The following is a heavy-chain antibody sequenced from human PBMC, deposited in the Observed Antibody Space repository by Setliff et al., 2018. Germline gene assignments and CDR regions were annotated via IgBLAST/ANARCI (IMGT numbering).Heavy chain of an antibody. CDR3: ARDYYDSSGYYDYFDY. J-gene: IGHJ4*02. CDR2: IKQDGSEK. V-gene: IGHV3-7*01. CDR1: GFTFSSYW. Sequence: GESLRLSCAASGFTFSSYWMSWVRQAPGKGLEWVANIKQDGSEKYYVDSVKGRFTISRDNAKNSLYLQMNSLRAEDTAVYYCARDYYDSSGYYDYFDYWGQGTLVTSPQ. D-gene: IGHD3-22*01.